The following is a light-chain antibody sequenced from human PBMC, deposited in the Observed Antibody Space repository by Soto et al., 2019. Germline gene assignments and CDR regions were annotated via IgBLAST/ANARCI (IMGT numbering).Light chain of an antibody. J-gene: IGLJ2*01. V-gene: IGLV3-25*02. CDR3: QSADSSGTYPV. CDR1: ALPKQF. Sequence: SYELTQPPSVSVSPGQTARITCSGDALPKQFAYWYQQKPGQAPVIVIHKDSERPSGIPDRFSGSSSGTTVTLTISGVQAEDEADYYCQSADSSGTYPVFGGGTKLTVL. CDR2: KDS.